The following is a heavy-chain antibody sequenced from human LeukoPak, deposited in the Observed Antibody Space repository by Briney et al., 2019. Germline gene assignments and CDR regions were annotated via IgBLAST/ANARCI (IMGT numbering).Heavy chain of an antibody. CDR2: IYYSGST. V-gene: IGHV4-59*01. D-gene: IGHD6-6*01. CDR1: GGSISSYY. J-gene: IGHJ4*02. Sequence: SETLSLTCTVSGGSISSYYWSWIRQPPGKGLEWIGYIYYSGSTNYNPSLKSRVTISVDTSKNQFPLKLSSVTAADTAVYYCARVDPDSSSTLEVFDYWGQGTLVTVSS. CDR3: ARVDPDSSSTLEVFDY.